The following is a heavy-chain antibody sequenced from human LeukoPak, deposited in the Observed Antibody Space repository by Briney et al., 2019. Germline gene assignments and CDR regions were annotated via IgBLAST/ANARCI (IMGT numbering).Heavy chain of an antibody. CDR2: LNPNSGNT. J-gene: IGHJ5*02. V-gene: IGHV1-8*03. CDR3: ARMTVSGRDNWFDP. D-gene: IGHD6-19*01. Sequence: GASVKVSCKASGYTFTSYDINWVRQATGQGLEWMGWLNPNSGNTGYAQKFQGRVTISRNTSINTAYMELSRLRSEDTAVYYCARMTVSGRDNWFDPWGQGTLVTVSS. CDR1: GYTFTSYD.